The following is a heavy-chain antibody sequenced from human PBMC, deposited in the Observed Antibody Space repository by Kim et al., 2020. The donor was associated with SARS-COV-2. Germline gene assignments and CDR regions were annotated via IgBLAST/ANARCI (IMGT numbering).Heavy chain of an antibody. Sequence: SETLSLTCTVSGGSVSSGSYYWSWIRQPPGKGLEWIGYIYYSGSTNYNPSLKSRVTISVKMSQNQFSLKLVSVTAADTAVYYCARDVLRRTAGGPGYYYDRSGYSDLWGRGTLVTVSS. CDR2: IYYSGST. J-gene: IGHJ2*01. V-gene: IGHV4-61*01. D-gene: IGHD3-22*01. CDR1: GGSVSSGSYY. CDR3: ARDVLRRTAGGPGYYYDRSGYSDL.